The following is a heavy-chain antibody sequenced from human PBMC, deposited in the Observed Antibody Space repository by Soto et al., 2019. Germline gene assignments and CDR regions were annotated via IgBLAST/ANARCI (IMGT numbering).Heavy chain of an antibody. V-gene: IGHV4-61*01. CDR3: ARGGIVVVPAAIYYYGMDV. Sequence: SSETLSLTCTVSGGSVSSGSYYWSWIRQPPGKGLEWIGYIYYSGSTNYNPSLKSRVTISVDTSKNQFSLKLSSVTAADTAVYYCARGGIVVVPAAIYYYGMDVWGQGTTVTVSS. CDR1: GGSVSSGSYY. D-gene: IGHD2-2*01. CDR2: IYYSGST. J-gene: IGHJ6*02.